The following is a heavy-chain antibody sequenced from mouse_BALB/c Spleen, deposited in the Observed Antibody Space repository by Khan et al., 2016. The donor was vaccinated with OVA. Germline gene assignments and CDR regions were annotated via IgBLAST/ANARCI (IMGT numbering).Heavy chain of an antibody. D-gene: IGHD2-2*01. CDR2: IFYSGST. CDR3: ARDSGFWYFDV. J-gene: IGHJ1*01. CDR1: GISITTGNYR. Sequence: EVQLQESGPGLVKPSQTVSLTCTVTGISITTGNYRCNWIRQFPGNKLEWIGFIFYSGSTIYNPSLTSRTTISRDTSKSQFFLEMTSLTAEDTATYYCARDSGFWYFDVWGAGTTVTVSS. V-gene: IGHV3-5*02.